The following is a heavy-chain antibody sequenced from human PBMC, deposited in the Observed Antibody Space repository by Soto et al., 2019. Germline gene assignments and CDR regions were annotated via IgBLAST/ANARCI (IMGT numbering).Heavy chain of an antibody. CDR2: IWYDGSNK. Sequence: GGYLRLSCAASGFTFSSYGMHWVRQAPGKGLEWVAVIWYDGSNKYYADSVKGRFTISRDNSKNTLYLQMNSLRAEDTAVYYCARGGGALEWLKYSYDPALFDYWGQGTPVTVSS. CDR1: GFTFSSYG. V-gene: IGHV3-33*01. CDR3: ARGGGALEWLKYSYDPALFDY. J-gene: IGHJ4*02. D-gene: IGHD3-3*01.